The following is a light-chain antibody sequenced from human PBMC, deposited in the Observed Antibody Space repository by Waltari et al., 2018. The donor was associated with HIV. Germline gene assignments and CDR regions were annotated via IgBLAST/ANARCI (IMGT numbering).Light chain of an antibody. Sequence: QSALTQPASVSGSPGQSITISCTGTHSDVGGYDYVSWYQQDPGKAPKVIIYDVSKRPSGVSNRFSGSKSGNTASLTISGLQAEDEADYYCSSYTTGSTLVFGGGTTVTVL. CDR2: DVS. J-gene: IGLJ3*02. V-gene: IGLV2-14*01. CDR3: SSYTTGSTLV. CDR1: HSDVGGYDY.